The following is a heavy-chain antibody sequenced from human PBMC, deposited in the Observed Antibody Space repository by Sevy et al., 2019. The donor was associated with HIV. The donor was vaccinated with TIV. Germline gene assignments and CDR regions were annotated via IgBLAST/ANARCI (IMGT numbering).Heavy chain of an antibody. J-gene: IGHJ4*02. D-gene: IGHD2-2*01. CDR2: ISGSGGST. CDR3: AKDDSAAVVVPAVKFDY. Sequence: GGSLRLSCAASGFTFSSYAMSWVRQAPGKGLEWVSAISGSGGSTYYADSVKGRSTISRDKSKNTLYLQMNSLRAEDAAVYYCAKDDSAAVVVPAVKFDYWGQGTLVTVSS. V-gene: IGHV3-23*01. CDR1: GFTFSSYA.